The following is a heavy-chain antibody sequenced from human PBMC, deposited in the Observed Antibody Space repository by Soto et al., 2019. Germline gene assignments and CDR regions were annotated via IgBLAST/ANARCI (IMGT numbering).Heavy chain of an antibody. D-gene: IGHD2-2*01. Sequence: ASVKVSCKASGYTFSGHFMHWVRQAPGQRLEWMGWINPNNIGATNYAQMFQGRVTMTRDTSINTVYMELSTLRSDDTAVYYCARRGFCNTTSCRAFDYWGQGTLVTVSS. CDR3: ARRGFCNTTSCRAFDY. CDR2: INPNNIGAT. V-gene: IGHV1-2*02. J-gene: IGHJ4*02. CDR1: GYTFSGHF.